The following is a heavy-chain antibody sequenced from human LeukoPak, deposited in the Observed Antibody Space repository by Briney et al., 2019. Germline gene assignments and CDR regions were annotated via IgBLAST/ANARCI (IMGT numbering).Heavy chain of an antibody. CDR3: AKDHDPVRYFDWLPHLDY. Sequence: GGSLRLSCAASGFTFSSYAMHWVRQAPGKGLEWVAVISYDGSNKYYADSVKGRFTISRDNSKNTLYLQMNSLRAEDTAVYYCAKDHDPVRYFDWLPHLDYWGQGTLVTVSS. V-gene: IGHV3-30*04. CDR2: ISYDGSNK. CDR1: GFTFSSYA. J-gene: IGHJ4*02. D-gene: IGHD3-9*01.